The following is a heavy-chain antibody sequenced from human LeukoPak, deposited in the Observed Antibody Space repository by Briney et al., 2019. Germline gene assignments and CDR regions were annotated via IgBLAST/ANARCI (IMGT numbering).Heavy chain of an antibody. CDR2: ISTSGSTI. Sequence: PGGSLRLSCAASGFAFSSYEMNWVRQAPGKGLEWDSYISTSGSTIYYADSVKGRFTISRDNAKNSLYLQMNSLRAEDTAVYYCAKRWSFCSAGRCYSYEDSWGQGTLVTVSS. CDR1: GFAFSSYE. CDR3: AKRWSFCSAGRCYSYEDS. J-gene: IGHJ4*02. D-gene: IGHD2-15*01. V-gene: IGHV3-48*03.